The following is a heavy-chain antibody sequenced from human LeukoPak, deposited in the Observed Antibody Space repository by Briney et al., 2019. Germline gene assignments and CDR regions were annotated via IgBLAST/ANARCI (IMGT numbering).Heavy chain of an antibody. D-gene: IGHD2-15*01. V-gene: IGHV4-4*02. CDR3: AREGYCSGGSCHRTFDL. CDR2: MYHSGST. J-gene: IGHJ4*02. CDR1: GGSISSSNW. Sequence: PSETLSLTCAVSGGSISSSNWWSWVRQPPGKGLEWIGEMYHSGSTNYNPSLKRRVTFSVDTSKNQFSLKLNSVTAADTGVYYCAREGYCSGGSCHRTFDLWGRGTQVTVSS.